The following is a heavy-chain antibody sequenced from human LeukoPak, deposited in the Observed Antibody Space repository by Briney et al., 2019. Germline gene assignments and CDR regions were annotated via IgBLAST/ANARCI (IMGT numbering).Heavy chain of an antibody. Sequence: SETLSLTCTVSGGSVSSTSYYWGWIRQPPGKGLEWIGSFYYSGSSYYNPSLKSRVTISVDTSKNQFSLKVNSVTAADTAVYYCARYRNYYFDYWGQGTLVTVSS. D-gene: IGHD3-10*01. CDR2: FYYSGSS. J-gene: IGHJ4*02. CDR1: GGSVSSTSYY. V-gene: IGHV4-39*01. CDR3: ARYRNYYFDY.